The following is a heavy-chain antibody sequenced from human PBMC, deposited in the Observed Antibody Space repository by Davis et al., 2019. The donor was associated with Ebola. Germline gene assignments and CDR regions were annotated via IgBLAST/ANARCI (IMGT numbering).Heavy chain of an antibody. CDR3: ANHPPKDYYYYGMDV. Sequence: PGGSLRLSCAASGFSFSTYGMHWVRQAPGKGLEWVAVISKDGSSKYYADSVKGRFTISRDNSKNTLYLQMNNLRAEDTAVYYCANHPPKDYYYYGMDVWGKGTTVTVSS. CDR1: GFSFSTYG. J-gene: IGHJ6*04. CDR2: ISKDGSSK. V-gene: IGHV3-30*18.